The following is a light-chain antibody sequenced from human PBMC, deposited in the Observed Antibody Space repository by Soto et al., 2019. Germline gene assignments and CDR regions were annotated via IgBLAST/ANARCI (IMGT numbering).Light chain of an antibody. J-gene: IGKJ5*01. V-gene: IGKV3-11*01. CDR3: QQRSNWPS. Sequence: EIVLTQSPGTLSLSPGERATLSCRASQTVSTFLAWYQQKRGQAPRLLIYGASNRATGLPARFSGSGSGTDFTLTISSLEPEDFAVYYCQQRSNWPSFGQGTRPAIK. CDR1: QTVSTF. CDR2: GAS.